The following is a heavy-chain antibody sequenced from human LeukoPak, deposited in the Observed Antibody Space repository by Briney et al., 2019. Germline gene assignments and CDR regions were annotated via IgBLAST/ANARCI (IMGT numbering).Heavy chain of an antibody. D-gene: IGHD3-3*01. Sequence: PGGSLRLSCAASGFTFSNAWMSWVRQAPGKGLEWVGRIKSKTDGGTTDYAAPVKGRFTISRDDSKNTLYLQMNSLRAEDTAVYYCAKGAELRFLEWLSNPKYYFDYWGQGTLVTVSS. CDR2: IKSKTDGGTT. V-gene: IGHV3-15*01. CDR1: GFTFSNAW. J-gene: IGHJ4*02. CDR3: AKGAELRFLEWLSNPKYYFDY.